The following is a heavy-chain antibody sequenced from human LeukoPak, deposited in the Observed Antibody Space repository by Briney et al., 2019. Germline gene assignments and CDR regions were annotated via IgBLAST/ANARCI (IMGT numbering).Heavy chain of an antibody. CDR3: AKAIAAAGIRYYGMDV. V-gene: IGHV3-23*01. D-gene: IGHD6-13*01. CDR2: ISGSGGST. CDR1: EFTFSSYA. Sequence: GGSLRLSCAASEFTFSSYAMSWVRQAPGKGLEWVSAISGSGGSTYYADSVKGRFTISRDNSKNTLYLQMNSLRAEDTAVYYCAKAIAAAGIRYYGMDVWGQGTTVTVSS. J-gene: IGHJ6*02.